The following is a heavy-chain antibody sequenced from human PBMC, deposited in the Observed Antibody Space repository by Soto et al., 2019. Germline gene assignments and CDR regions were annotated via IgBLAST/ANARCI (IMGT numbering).Heavy chain of an antibody. V-gene: IGHV1-18*01. CDR1: GGSVSNYA. CDR3: ARKPYAHYYGMDV. CDR2: IIPYNDNT. J-gene: IGHJ6*02. D-gene: IGHD2-2*01. Sequence: ASVKVSCKPSGGSVSNYAFSWVRLAPGQGLEWMGCIIPYNDNTTYAENFQGRVTLTTDTSPSTVYMELRSLTPDDTGVYFCARKPYAHYYGMDVWGQGTSGTGSS.